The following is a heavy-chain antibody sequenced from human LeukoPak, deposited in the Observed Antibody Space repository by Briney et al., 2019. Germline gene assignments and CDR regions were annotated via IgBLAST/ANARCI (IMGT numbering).Heavy chain of an antibody. Sequence: GGSLRLSCAASGFTFSSYSMNWVRQAPGKGLEWVSSISSSSSYIYYADSVKGRFTISRDNAKNSLYLQMNSLRAEDTAVYYCARAHPRYCSSTSCYTPPDYWGQGTLVTVSS. CDR2: ISSSSSYI. CDR1: GFTFSSYS. J-gene: IGHJ4*02. V-gene: IGHV3-21*01. CDR3: ARAHPRYCSSTSCYTPPDY. D-gene: IGHD2-2*02.